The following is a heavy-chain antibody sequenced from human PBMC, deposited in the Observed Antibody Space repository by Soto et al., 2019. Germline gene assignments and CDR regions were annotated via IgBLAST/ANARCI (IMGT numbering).Heavy chain of an antibody. CDR3: ASDLGWACDY. D-gene: IGHD6-19*01. J-gene: IGHJ4*02. Sequence: EVQLVESGGGLVQPGGSLRLSCAASGFTFSTFSMNWVRQAPGRGLEWIAYFGGDSRPITYADSVKGRFTISRDNAKNSLYLQMDSLRDEDTAVYYCASDLGWACDYWGQGTLVTVSS. V-gene: IGHV3-48*02. CDR2: FGGDSRPI. CDR1: GFTFSTFS.